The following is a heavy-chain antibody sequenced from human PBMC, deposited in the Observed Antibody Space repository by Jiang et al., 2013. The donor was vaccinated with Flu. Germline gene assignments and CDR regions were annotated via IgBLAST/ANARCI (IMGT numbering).Heavy chain of an antibody. J-gene: IGHJ5*02. CDR1: GGSLSSSGYH. Sequence: GSGLVKPSETLSLTCTVSGGSLSSSGYHWDWIRQPPGKRLEWIGSIYYTGSTHYNPSLESRVSISVDRSKNHLSLRLSFVTAADTAAYYCARREYATSPHDPWGQGILVTVSS. CDR3: ARREYATSPHDP. D-gene: IGHD2-2*01. CDR2: IYYTGST. V-gene: IGHV4-39*02.